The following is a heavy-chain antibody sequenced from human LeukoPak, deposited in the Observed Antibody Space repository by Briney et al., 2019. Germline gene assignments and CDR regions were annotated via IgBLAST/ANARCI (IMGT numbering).Heavy chain of an antibody. CDR2: IIPIFGTA. CDR3: AADLARAFDP. Sequence: SVKVSCKASGGTFSSYAISWVRQAPGQGLEWMGGIIPIFGTANYAQKFQERVTITRDMSTSTAYMELSSLRSEDTAVYYCAADLARAFDPWGQGTLVTVSS. CDR1: GGTFSSYA. V-gene: IGHV1-69*05. J-gene: IGHJ5*02.